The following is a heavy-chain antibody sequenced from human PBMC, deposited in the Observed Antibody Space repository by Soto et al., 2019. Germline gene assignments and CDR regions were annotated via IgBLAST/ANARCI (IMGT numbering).Heavy chain of an antibody. CDR2: IYSGGST. Sequence: GGSLRLSCAASGFTVSSNYMSWVRQAPGKGLEWVSVIYSGGSTYYTDSVKGRFTISRHNSKNTLYLQMNSLRVEDTAVYYCASRLRYFDWLLTDYDAFEIWGQGTMVTVSS. V-gene: IGHV3-53*04. CDR1: GFTVSSNY. J-gene: IGHJ3*02. D-gene: IGHD3-9*01. CDR3: ASRLRYFDWLLTDYDAFEI.